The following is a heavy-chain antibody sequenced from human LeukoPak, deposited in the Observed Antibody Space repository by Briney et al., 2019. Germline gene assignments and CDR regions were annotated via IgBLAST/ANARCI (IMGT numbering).Heavy chain of an antibody. CDR1: GGTFSSYA. CDR2: IIPIFGTA. J-gene: IGHJ4*02. D-gene: IGHD3-10*01. V-gene: IGHV1-69*13. Sequence: GASVKVSCKASGGTFSSYAISWVRQAPGQGLEWMGGIIPIFGTANYAQKFQGRVTITADESTSTAYMELSSLRSEDTAVYYCARDSSMVRGVIMEDLGYWGQGTLVTVSS. CDR3: ARDSSMVRGVIMEDLGY.